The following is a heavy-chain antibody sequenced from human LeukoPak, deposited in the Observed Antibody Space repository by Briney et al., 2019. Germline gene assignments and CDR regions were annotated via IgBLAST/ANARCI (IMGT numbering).Heavy chain of an antibody. V-gene: IGHV3-30*02. CDR2: IRDDGNIK. J-gene: IGHJ3*01. Sequence: QRLLRGATEFALSRYRTHCNRHTPRKGQEWVAFIRDDGNIKYYVDSVKGEFTISRENPKHTLHLQMSSLRGDDTQAYYCAKETYDALDHWRQGTTATVS. CDR1: EFALSRYR. CDR3: AKETYDALDH.